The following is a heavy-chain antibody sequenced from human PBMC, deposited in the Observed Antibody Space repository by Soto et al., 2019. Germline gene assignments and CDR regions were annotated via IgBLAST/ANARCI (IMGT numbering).Heavy chain of an antibody. Sequence: GGSLRLSCAASGFTLRSYAMHWVRQAPGKGLEWLAVISYEGSNQYYADSVQGRFTLTRDNGKKTVDLQMNSLRSDDTAVYYCARSGNYYGIDLWGQGTTVTVSS. J-gene: IGHJ6*02. CDR1: GFTLRSYA. CDR3: ARSGNYYGIDL. V-gene: IGHV3-30*04. CDR2: ISYEGSNQ.